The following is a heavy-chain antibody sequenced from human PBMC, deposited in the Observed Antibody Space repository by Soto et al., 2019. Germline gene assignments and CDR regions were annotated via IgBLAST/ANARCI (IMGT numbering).Heavy chain of an antibody. CDR2: IYYSGST. CDR1: GGYISSYY. J-gene: IGHJ4*02. CDR3: ARRYGGNFDY. V-gene: IGHV4-59*01. Sequence: SETLSLTCTVSGGYISSYYWSWIRQPPGKGLEWIGYIYYSGSTNYNPSLKSRVTISVDTSKNQFSLKPSSVTAADTAVYYCARRYGGNFDYWGQGTLVTVSS. D-gene: IGHD3-16*01.